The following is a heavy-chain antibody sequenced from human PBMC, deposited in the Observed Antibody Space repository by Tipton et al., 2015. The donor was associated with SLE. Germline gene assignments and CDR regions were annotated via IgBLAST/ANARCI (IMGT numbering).Heavy chain of an antibody. Sequence: SLRLSCAASGFTFSSYAMSWVRQAPGKGLEWVSAISGSGSSTYYADSVKGRFTISRDNSKNTLYLQMNSLRAEDTAVYYCSAAADNTVGYYFDYWGQGTLVTVSS. J-gene: IGHJ4*02. CDR2: ISGSGSST. V-gene: IGHV3-23*01. D-gene: IGHD6-13*01. CDR1: GFTFSSYA. CDR3: SAAADNTVGYYFDY.